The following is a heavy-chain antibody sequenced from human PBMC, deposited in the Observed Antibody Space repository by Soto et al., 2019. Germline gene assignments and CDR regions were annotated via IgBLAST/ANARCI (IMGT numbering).Heavy chain of an antibody. D-gene: IGHD3-22*01. CDR1: GFTFSSYS. Sequence: EGSLRLSCAASGFTFSSYSMNWVRQAPGKGLECVSSISSSSSYIYYADSVKGRFTISRDNAKNSLYLQMNSLRAEDTAVYYCARDQYYYDSSGYQDAFDIWGQGTVVTVSS. J-gene: IGHJ3*02. CDR2: ISSSSSYI. V-gene: IGHV3-21*01. CDR3: ARDQYYYDSSGYQDAFDI.